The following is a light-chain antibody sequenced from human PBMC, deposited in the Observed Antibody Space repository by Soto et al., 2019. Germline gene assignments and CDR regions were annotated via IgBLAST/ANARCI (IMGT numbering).Light chain of an antibody. J-gene: IGLJ2*01. CDR2: EGS. Sequence: QSVLTQPASVSGSPEQSITISCTGTSSDVGSYNLVSWYQQHPGKAPKLMIYEGSKRPSGVSNRFSGSKSGNTASLTISGLQAEDEADYYCCSYAGSSPVVFGGGTKVTVL. V-gene: IGLV2-23*01. CDR3: CSYAGSSPVV. CDR1: SSDVGSYNL.